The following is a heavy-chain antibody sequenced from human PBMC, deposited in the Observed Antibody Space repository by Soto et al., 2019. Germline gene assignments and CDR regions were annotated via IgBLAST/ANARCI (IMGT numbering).Heavy chain of an antibody. CDR3: ARPPQRGFGAPD. CDR2: IDYRGDT. Sequence: QLQLQESGPGLVKPSETLSRTCTVSGDSISTSAYFWGWIRQPPGKGPEWIGSIDYRGDTYYNPSLKGRVPISVDTPKNQFSRGLNSVTAADTAIYYCARPPQRGFGAPDWGRETLVTVSS. J-gene: IGHJ4*02. V-gene: IGHV4-39*01. CDR1: GDSISTSAYF. D-gene: IGHD2-15*01.